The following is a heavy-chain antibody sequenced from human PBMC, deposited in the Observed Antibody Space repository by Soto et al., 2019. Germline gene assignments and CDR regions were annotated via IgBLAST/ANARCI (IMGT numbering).Heavy chain of an antibody. Sequence: SETLSLTCTVSGGSISSGGYYWSWIRQHPGKGLEWIGYIYYSGSTYYNPSLKSRVTISVDTSKNQFSLKLSSVTAADTAVYYCARSYYYDSSGYSTCFDYWGQGTLVTVSS. J-gene: IGHJ4*02. CDR2: IYYSGST. V-gene: IGHV4-31*03. CDR3: ARSYYYDSSGYSTCFDY. CDR1: GGSISSGGYY. D-gene: IGHD3-22*01.